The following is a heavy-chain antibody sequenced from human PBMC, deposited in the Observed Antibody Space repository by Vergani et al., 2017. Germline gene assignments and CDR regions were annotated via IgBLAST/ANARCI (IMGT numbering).Heavy chain of an antibody. CDR1: GFTFSSYE. J-gene: IGHJ6*02. CDR3: ARDGQLXAYCGGDCYSYYYYGMDV. CDR2: ISSSGSTI. Sequence: EVQLVESGGGLVQPGGSLRLSCAASGFTFSSYEMNWVRQAPGTGLEWVSYISSSGSTIYYADSVKGRFTISRDNAKNSLYLQMNSLRAEDTAVYYCARDGQLXAYCGGDCYSYYYYGMDVWGQGTTVTVSS. V-gene: IGHV3-48*03. D-gene: IGHD2-21*02.